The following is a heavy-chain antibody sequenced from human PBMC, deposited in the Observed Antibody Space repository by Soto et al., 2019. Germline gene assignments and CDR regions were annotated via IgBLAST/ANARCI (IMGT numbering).Heavy chain of an antibody. V-gene: IGHV1-69*04. Sequence: SVKFSCKASGGTFSSYAVTWVRHAPGQGLEWMATIIPSFNKVNHAQKFQDRVTIIADKSTSIAYMELSSLRSEDTALYYCARSTIFGVIIGPMDVWGQGTTVTVSS. D-gene: IGHD3-3*01. CDR3: ARSTIFGVIIGPMDV. CDR1: GGTFSSYA. CDR2: IIPSFNKV. J-gene: IGHJ6*02.